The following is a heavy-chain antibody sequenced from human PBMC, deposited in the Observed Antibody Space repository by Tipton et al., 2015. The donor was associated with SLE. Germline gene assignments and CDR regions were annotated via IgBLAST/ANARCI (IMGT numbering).Heavy chain of an antibody. J-gene: IGHJ4*02. V-gene: IGHV3-48*04. CDR2: ISSRGSTI. D-gene: IGHD3-10*01. Sequence: GSLRLSCAASGFTFSSYAMSWVRQAPGKGLEWVSYISSRGSTINYADSVKGRFTIPRDNAKNSLYLQMNSLRAEDTAVYYCASSGDYFDYWSQGTLVTVSS. CDR1: GFTFSSYA. CDR3: ASSGDYFDY.